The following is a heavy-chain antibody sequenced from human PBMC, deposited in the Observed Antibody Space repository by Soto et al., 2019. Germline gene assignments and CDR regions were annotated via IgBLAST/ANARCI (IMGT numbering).Heavy chain of an antibody. CDR2: INSDGSST. CDR1: GFTFSSYW. Sequence: EVQLVESGGGLVQPGGSLRLSCAASGFTFSSYWMYWVRQAPGKGLVWVSRINSDGSSTTYADSVKGRFTISRDNAKKTLYLQMNSLRAEDTAVYYCARGDGYTHSDWYFDLWGRGTLVTVSS. J-gene: IGHJ2*01. CDR3: ARGDGYTHSDWYFDL. V-gene: IGHV3-74*01. D-gene: IGHD5-12*01.